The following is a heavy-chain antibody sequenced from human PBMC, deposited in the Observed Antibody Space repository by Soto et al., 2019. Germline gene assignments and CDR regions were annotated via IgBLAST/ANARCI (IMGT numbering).Heavy chain of an antibody. CDR1: GYTFTGYY. CDR3: ARGGYRYTAGNYYYFGIHV. V-gene: IGHV1-2*02. CDR2: INPNSGGT. Sequence: GASVKVSCKASGYTFTGYYMHWVRQAPGQGLEWMGWINPNSGGTNYAQKFQGRVTMTRDTSISTAYMELSRLRSDDTAVYYCARGGYRYTAGNYYYFGIHVSGQGTTVTV. J-gene: IGHJ6*02. D-gene: IGHD5-18*01.